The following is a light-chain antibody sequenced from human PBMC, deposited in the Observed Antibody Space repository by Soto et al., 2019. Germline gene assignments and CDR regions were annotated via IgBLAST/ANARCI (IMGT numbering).Light chain of an antibody. J-gene: IGKJ4*01. V-gene: IGKV1-5*03. CDR3: QQYDNLPLT. CDR1: QNIRAW. Sequence: DIQMTQSPSTLSASVGDRVTITCRASQNIRAWLAWYQQKPGKAPKLLIYKASNLYSGVPSRFSGSASGTDFTFTISSLQPEDIATYYCQQYDNLPLTFGGGTKVEIK. CDR2: KAS.